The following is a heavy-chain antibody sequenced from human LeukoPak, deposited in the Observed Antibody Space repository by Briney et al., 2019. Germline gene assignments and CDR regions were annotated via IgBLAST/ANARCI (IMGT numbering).Heavy chain of an antibody. CDR3: ASLEGDFDFDC. CDR2: INHSGST. V-gene: IGHV4-34*01. J-gene: IGHJ4*02. D-gene: IGHD2-21*01. CDR1: GGSFSGYY. Sequence: SETLSLTCAVYGGSFSGYYWSWIRQPPGKGLEWIGEINHSGSTNYNPSLKSRVTISVDTSKNQFSLKLSSVTAADTAVYYCASLEGDFDFDCWGQGTLVTVSS.